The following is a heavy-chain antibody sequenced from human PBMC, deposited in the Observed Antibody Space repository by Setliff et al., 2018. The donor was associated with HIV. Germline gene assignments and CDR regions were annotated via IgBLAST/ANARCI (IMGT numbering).Heavy chain of an antibody. CDR3: AREVMITFGGVIVTPFDY. V-gene: IGHV3-21*01. CDR1: GFTFSSYS. J-gene: IGHJ4*02. CDR2: ISSSSSDI. Sequence: GGSLRLSCAASGFTFSSYSMNWVRQAPGKGLEWVSSISSSSSDIYYADSVKGRFTISRDNAKNSLYLQMNSLRAEDTAVYYCAREVMITFGGVIVTPFDYWGQGTLVTVSS. D-gene: IGHD3-16*02.